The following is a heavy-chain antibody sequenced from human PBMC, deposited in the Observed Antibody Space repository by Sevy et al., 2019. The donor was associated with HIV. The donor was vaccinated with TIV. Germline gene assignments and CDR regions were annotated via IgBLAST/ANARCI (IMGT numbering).Heavy chain of an antibody. CDR2: IHFSGGT. J-gene: IGHJ4*02. CDR3: ANKRGYSHGPFDY. Sequence: SETVSLTCTVSGGSISSSDSYWSWIRQPPGQGLEWIGYIHFSGGTYYNPFLKSRVAMSVDTSERQFSLRLSFMTAADTAVYYCANKRGYSHGPFDYWGQGALVTVSS. V-gene: IGHV4-30-4*01. CDR1: GGSISSSDSY. D-gene: IGHD5-12*01.